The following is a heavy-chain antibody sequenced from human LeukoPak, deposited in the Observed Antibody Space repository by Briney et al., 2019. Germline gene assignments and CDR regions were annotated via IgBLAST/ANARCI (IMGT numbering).Heavy chain of an antibody. D-gene: IGHD6-19*01. CDR3: ARYMTVAAFDP. J-gene: IGHJ5*02. CDR2: IYPKSGGT. V-gene: IGHV1-2*02. Sequence: ASVTVSCMASGYTFTAYYMHSVRQAPGQGLEWVGWIYPKSGGTNYAQKFKRRVNMTRDTSISTAYMELSRLRSDDTAVYYCARYMTVAAFDPWGQGTLVTVSS. CDR1: GYTFTAYY.